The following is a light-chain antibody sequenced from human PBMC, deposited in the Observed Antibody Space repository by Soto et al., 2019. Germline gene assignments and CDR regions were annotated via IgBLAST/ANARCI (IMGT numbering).Light chain of an antibody. J-gene: IGLJ1*01. CDR3: CSYAGTFYV. CDR2: DVS. Sequence: QSVLTQPRSVSGSPGQSVTISCTGTSSDFGGYNYVSWYQHHPGKVPKLMIYDVSERPSGVPDRFSGSKSGNTASLTISGLQAEDEADYYCCSYAGTFYVFGTG. V-gene: IGLV2-11*01. CDR1: SSDFGGYNY.